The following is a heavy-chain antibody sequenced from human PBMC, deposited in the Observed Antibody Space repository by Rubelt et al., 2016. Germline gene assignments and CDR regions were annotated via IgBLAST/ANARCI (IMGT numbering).Heavy chain of an antibody. CDR3: ARGLARAAAAPRRLWFDP. CDR1: GGSFSGYY. J-gene: IGHJ5*02. Sequence: QVQLQQWGAGLLKPSETLSLTCAVYGGSFSGYYWSWIRQPPGKGLEWIGEINHSGSTTYNPSLKSRVPISVETAKTQLSLQLGSVTAADTAVYYWARGLARAAAAPRRLWFDPWGQGTLVTVSS. V-gene: IGHV4-34*01. D-gene: IGHD6-13*01. CDR2: INHSGST.